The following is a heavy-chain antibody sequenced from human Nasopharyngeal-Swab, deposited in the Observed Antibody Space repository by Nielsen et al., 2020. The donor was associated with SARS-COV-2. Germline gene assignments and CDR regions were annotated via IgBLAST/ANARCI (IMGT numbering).Heavy chain of an antibody. CDR2: ISGSGGST. V-gene: IGHV3-23*01. CDR1: RFTFSSYA. CDR3: AKRPYCGSNSCYYYFDY. J-gene: IGHJ4*02. D-gene: IGHD2-2*01. Sequence: GGSLRLSCAASRFTFSSYAMSWVRQAPGKGLAWVSAISGSGGSTYYADSVKGRFTISRDNSKNTLYLQMNSLRAEDTAVYYCAKRPYCGSNSCYYYFDYWGQGTLVTVSS.